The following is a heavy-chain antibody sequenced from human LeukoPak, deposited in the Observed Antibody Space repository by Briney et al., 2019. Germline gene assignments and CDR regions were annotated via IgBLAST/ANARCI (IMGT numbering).Heavy chain of an antibody. CDR3: ARDRKWSAAIFGAFDI. D-gene: IGHD3-3*01. CDR1: GGTLSSYA. CDR2: IIPIFGTA. V-gene: IGHV1-69*05. J-gene: IGHJ3*02. Sequence: ASVKVSCKASGGTLSSYAISWVRQAPGQGLEWMGRIIPIFGTANYAQKFQGRVTITTDESTSTAYMELSSLRSEDTAVYYCARDRKWSAAIFGAFDIWGQGTMVTVSS.